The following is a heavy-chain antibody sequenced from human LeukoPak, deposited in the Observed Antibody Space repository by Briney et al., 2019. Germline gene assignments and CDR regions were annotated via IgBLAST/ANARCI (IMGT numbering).Heavy chain of an antibody. D-gene: IGHD6-13*01. Sequence: SVKVSCKASGGTFSSYTISWMRPAPGPGLEWIGRIIPILGIANYAQKFQGRVTITADKSTSTAYMELSSLRSEDTAVYYCARGPGIAAAGTHYFDYWGQGTLVTVSS. J-gene: IGHJ4*02. CDR3: ARGPGIAAAGTHYFDY. CDR1: GGTFSSYT. V-gene: IGHV1-69*02. CDR2: IIPILGIA.